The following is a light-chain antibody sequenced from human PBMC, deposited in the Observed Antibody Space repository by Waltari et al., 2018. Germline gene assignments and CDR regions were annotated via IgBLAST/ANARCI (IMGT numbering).Light chain of an antibody. V-gene: IGKV3-15*01. CDR3: QQYDDWPPLT. CDR2: AAS. CDR1: QSISRN. J-gene: IGKJ4*01. Sequence: EIVMTQSPATLSVSPGDGATLSCRASQSISRNLAWYQQRPGQSPRRLIYAASTRATGVPGRFSGSGSGTEFTLSISTLQSEDFGVYYCQQYDDWPPLTFGGGTKVEIK.